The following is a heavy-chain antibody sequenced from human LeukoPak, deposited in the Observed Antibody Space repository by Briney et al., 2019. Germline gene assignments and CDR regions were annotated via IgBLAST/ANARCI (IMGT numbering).Heavy chain of an antibody. D-gene: IGHD6-13*01. CDR1: GYTFTSYY. CDR3: ARDWRRLTERIAAAGMEPFDY. Sequence: GASVKVSCKASGYTFTSYYMHWVRQAPGQGLEWMGIINPSGGSTSYAQKFQGRVTMTTDTSTSTAYMELRSLRSDDTAVYYCARDWRRLTERIAAAGMEPFDYWGQGTLVTVSS. V-gene: IGHV1-46*01. CDR2: INPSGGST. J-gene: IGHJ4*02.